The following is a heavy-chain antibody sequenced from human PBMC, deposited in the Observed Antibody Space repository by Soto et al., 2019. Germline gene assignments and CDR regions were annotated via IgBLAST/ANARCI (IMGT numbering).Heavy chain of an antibody. D-gene: IGHD3-10*01. V-gene: IGHV4-34*01. CDR1: GGTFNGYY. CDR3: ARGWYREESGSAFDI. Sequence: QVQLQQWGAGLLKPSETLSLTCAVYGGTFNGYYWSWIRQPPGKGLEWIGEINHSGNTNSIPSLKSRITISVDTSNNQFSLNLSSMTAADTAVYYCARGWYREESGSAFDIWGQGTTVTVSS. CDR2: INHSGNT. J-gene: IGHJ3*02.